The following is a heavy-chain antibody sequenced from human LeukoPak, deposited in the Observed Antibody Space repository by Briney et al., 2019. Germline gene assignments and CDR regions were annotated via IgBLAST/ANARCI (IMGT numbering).Heavy chain of an antibody. V-gene: IGHV1-3*01. Sequence: ASVKVSCKASAYTFSDYAVHWVRQAPGQRFEWMGRIDAGNGDTRYSQKFQGRVTITRDTSASTAYIELRSLRSEDTAMYYCARGSTSDWPLDHWGQETLVTISS. CDR3: ARGSTSDWPLDH. J-gene: IGHJ4*02. CDR2: IDAGNGDT. D-gene: IGHD2-2*01. CDR1: AYTFSDYA.